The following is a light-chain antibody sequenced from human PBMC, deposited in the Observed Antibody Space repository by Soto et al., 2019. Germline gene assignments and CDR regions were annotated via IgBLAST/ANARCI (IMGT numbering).Light chain of an antibody. V-gene: IGKV3-11*01. CDR3: QLRDYWPQT. J-gene: IGKJ1*01. CDR1: HSIGTY. CDR2: DAS. Sequence: EIVLTQSPAILSLSPGERATLSCRATHSIGTYLAWYQHKPGQAPRLLIYDASNRATGIPARFSGGGSGTDFTLTISSLEPEDFAVYFCQLRDYWPQTFGQGTKVDIK.